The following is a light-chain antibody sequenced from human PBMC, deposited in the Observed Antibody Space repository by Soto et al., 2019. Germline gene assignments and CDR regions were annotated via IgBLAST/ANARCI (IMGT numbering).Light chain of an antibody. Sequence: DIVMTQSPDSLAVSLGERATINCKSSQSVLYSSNSKNYLAWYQQKPGQPPRLLIYWASIRESGVPDRFSGSGSGTDFTLTISSLQAEDVAVYYCQQYYSSPQTFGQGTKVEIK. CDR3: QQYYSSPQT. CDR2: WAS. V-gene: IGKV4-1*01. CDR1: QSVLYSSNSKNY. J-gene: IGKJ1*01.